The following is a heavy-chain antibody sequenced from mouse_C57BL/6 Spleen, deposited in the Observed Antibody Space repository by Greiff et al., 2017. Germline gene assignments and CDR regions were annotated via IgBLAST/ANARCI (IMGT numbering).Heavy chain of an antibody. D-gene: IGHD1-1*01. V-gene: IGHV5-9-1*02. J-gene: IGHJ1*03. CDR2: ISSGGDYI. CDR3: TRGDYYGSSSYWYFDV. CDR1: GFTFSSYA. Sequence: EVKLMESGEGLVKPGGSLKLSCAASGFTFSSYAMSWVRQTPEKRLEWVAYISSGGDYIYYADTVKGRFTISRDNARNTLYLQMSSLKSEDTAMYYCTRGDYYGSSSYWYFDVWGTGTTVTVSS.